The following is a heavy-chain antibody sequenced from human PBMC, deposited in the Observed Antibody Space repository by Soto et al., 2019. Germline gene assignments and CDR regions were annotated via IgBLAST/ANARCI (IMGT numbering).Heavy chain of an antibody. CDR2: ISSGGDTI. V-gene: IGHV3-11*01. CDR1: GFTFSDYY. J-gene: IGHJ4*02. CDR3: ARGQARGYFDY. Sequence: GGSLRLSCAASGFTFSDYYMSWIRQAPGKGLEWVSYISSGGDTINYADSVKGRFTISRDNAKNSLYVQMNSLRAEDTAVYYCARGQARGYFDYWGQGTLVTVSS. D-gene: IGHD6-6*01.